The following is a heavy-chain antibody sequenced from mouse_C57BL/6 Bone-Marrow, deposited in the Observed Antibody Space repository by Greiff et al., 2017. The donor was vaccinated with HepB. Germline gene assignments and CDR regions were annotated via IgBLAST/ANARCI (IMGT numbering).Heavy chain of an antibody. CDR1: GYTFTSYW. V-gene: IGHV1-7*01. CDR2: INPSSGYT. D-gene: IGHD2-3*01. CDR3: ARSRWLLRYAMDY. Sequence: QVQLQQSGAELAKPGASVKLSCKASGYTFTSYWMHWVKQRPGQGLEWIGYINPSSGYTKYNQKFKDKATLTADKSSSTAYMQLSSLTYEDSAVYYCARSRWLLRYAMDYWGQGTTLTVSS. J-gene: IGHJ4*01.